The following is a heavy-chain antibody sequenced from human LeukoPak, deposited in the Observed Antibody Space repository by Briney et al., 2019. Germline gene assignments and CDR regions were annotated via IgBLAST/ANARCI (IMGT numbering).Heavy chain of an antibody. CDR3: ARDKIVGATVFHN. J-gene: IGHJ4*02. D-gene: IGHD1-26*01. V-gene: IGHV3-7*01. Sequence: GGSLRLSCAASGFTFSSYWMSWVRQAPGKGLEWVANIKQDGSEKYYVDSVKGRVTISRDNAENSLYLQMNSLRAEDTAVYYCARDKIVGATVFHNWGQGTLVIVSS. CDR1: GFTFSSYW. CDR2: IKQDGSEK.